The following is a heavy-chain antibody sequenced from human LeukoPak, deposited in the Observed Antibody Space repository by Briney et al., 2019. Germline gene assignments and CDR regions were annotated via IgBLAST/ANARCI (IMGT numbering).Heavy chain of an antibody. Sequence: QSGGSLRLSCAASGFTFSSYAMSWVRQASGKGLEWVSIISGSGGSINYADSVKGRFTMSRDNSKNTVYLQMNSLRAEDTAVYCCAKDFSGIMITFGGVIVPGAFDIRGQGTMVTVSS. V-gene: IGHV3-23*01. J-gene: IGHJ3*02. CDR1: GFTFSSYA. D-gene: IGHD3-16*02. CDR2: ISGSGGSI. CDR3: AKDFSGIMITFGGVIVPGAFDI.